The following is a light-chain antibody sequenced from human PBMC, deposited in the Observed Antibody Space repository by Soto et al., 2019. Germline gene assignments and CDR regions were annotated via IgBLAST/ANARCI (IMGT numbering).Light chain of an antibody. CDR3: QKYNSAPPAST. V-gene: IGKV1-27*01. J-gene: IGKJ3*01. CDR1: QGISNY. Sequence: DIQMTQSPSSLSASVGDRVTITCRASQGISNYLAWYQQKPGKVPKLLIYAASTLQSGVPSRFSGSGSGTDFTLTISSLQPEDVATYYCQKYNSAPPASTFGPGTKVDIK. CDR2: AAS.